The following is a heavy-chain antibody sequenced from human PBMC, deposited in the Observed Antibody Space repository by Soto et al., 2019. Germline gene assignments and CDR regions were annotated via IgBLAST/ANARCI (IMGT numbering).Heavy chain of an antibody. CDR1: GFTFSSYA. V-gene: IGHV3-23*01. Sequence: GSLRLSCAASGFTFSSYAMSWVRQAPGKGLEWVSPISGSGGSTYYADSVKGRFTISRDNSKNTLYLQMNSLRAEDTAIYYCAKDQRVDIVATRENWFDPWGQGTLVTVSS. D-gene: IGHD5-12*01. CDR2: ISGSGGST. CDR3: AKDQRVDIVATRENWFDP. J-gene: IGHJ5*02.